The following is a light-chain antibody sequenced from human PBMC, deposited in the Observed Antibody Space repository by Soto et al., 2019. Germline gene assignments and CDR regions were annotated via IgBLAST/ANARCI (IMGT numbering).Light chain of an antibody. CDR3: QHYLNYPIT. J-gene: IGKJ5*01. CDR2: GAS. Sequence: IRMTDAPSSLSASTLYTVTITFLASQDIGSVLAWYQQKPGTAPKVLISGASNLHGGVPSRFSGSGSRTDFTLTITHLQSEDFATYYCQHYLNYPITFGQGTRLEI. V-gene: IGKV1-8*01. CDR1: QDIGSV.